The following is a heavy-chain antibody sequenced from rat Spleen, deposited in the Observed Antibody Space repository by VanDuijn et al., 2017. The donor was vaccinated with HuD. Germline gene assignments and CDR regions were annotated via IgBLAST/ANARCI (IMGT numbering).Heavy chain of an antibody. Sequence: EVQLMESGGGLVQPGRSLKLSCAASGFTFSDYYMAWVRQAPKKGLEWVASISPSGGTTYYRDSVKGRFTISRDNAKSTLYLQMDSLRSEDTATYYCARSVFDYWGQGVMVTVSS. J-gene: IGHJ2*01. CDR3: ARSVFDY. CDR1: GFTFSDYY. V-gene: IGHV5-25*01. CDR2: ISPSGGTT.